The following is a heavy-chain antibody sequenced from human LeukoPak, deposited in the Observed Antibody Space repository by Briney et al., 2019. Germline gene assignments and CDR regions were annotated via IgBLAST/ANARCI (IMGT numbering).Heavy chain of an antibody. V-gene: IGHV3-48*02. J-gene: IGHJ3*02. CDR2: INSGSSTI. CDR3: ARVLLERPGIDSFDM. CDR1: GFSLGGYS. Sequence: PGGSLRLSCRASGFSLGGYSMDWVRQAPGQGLEWVSHINSGSSTIYYADHVKGRFTISRDNAGNSLYLQMNSLRDEDTAVYYSARVLLERPGIDSFDMWGQGTMVTVSS. D-gene: IGHD1-1*01.